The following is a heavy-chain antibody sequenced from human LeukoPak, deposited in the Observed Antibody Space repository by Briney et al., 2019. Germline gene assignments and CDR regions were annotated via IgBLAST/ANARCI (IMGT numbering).Heavy chain of an antibody. Sequence: SETLSLTCTVPGGSISSGGYYWSWIRQHPGKGLEWIGYIYYSGSTYYNPSLKSRVTISVDTSKNQFTLKLSSVTAADTAVYYCARDLGGVLDYYYGMDVWGQGTTVTVSS. CDR2: IYYSGST. J-gene: IGHJ6*02. D-gene: IGHD2-8*02. CDR1: GGSISSGGYY. CDR3: ARDLGGVLDYYYGMDV. V-gene: IGHV4-31*03.